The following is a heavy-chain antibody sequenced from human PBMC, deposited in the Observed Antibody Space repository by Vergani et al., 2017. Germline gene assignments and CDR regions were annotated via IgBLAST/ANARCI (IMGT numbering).Heavy chain of an antibody. V-gene: IGHV4-59*11. CDR3: ASDNHSGQRADR. CDR2: IHYSEKT. Sequence: QVQLQESGPGLVKSSETLSLTCSVSFDSIRNLYCNWIRQPPGKGLEWIGSIHYSEKTNYNPSLKTRVTISVDTSKNQFSLTLTSVTAADTAVYYCASDNHSGQRADRWGQGILVTVSS. CDR1: FDSIRNLY. D-gene: IGHD6-19*01. J-gene: IGHJ5*02.